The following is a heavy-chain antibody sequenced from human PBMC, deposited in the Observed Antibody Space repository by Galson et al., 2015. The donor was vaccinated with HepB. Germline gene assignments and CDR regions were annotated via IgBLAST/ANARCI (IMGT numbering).Heavy chain of an antibody. D-gene: IGHD3-22*01. CDR3: SRGPSDDSGGYYYENYSYYGMDV. CDR1: GFIFGDYA. J-gene: IGHJ6*02. Sequence: SLRLSCAASGFIFGDYAMSWFRQAPGKGLEWVGFISSKAYGGTTEYAASVKGRFSISRDDSKSIAYLQMNSLKTEDTAVYYCSRGPSDDSGGYYYENYSYYGMDVWGQGTTVTVSS. V-gene: IGHV3-49*03. CDR2: ISSKAYGGTT.